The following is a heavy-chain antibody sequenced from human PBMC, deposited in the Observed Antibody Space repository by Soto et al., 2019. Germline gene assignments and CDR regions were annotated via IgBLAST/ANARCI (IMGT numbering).Heavy chain of an antibody. CDR1: GFSFSSYG. CDR3: ARDGGYCSGGSCPFFDY. D-gene: IGHD2-15*01. J-gene: IGHJ4*02. CDR2: IWYDGSNK. Sequence: QSGGSLRLSCAASGFSFSSYGMHWVRQAPGKGLEWVAVIWYDGSNKYYGDSVKGRFTISRDNSKNTLYLQMNSLRAEDTAVYYCARDGGYCSGGSCPFFDYWGQGTLVTVSS. V-gene: IGHV3-33*01.